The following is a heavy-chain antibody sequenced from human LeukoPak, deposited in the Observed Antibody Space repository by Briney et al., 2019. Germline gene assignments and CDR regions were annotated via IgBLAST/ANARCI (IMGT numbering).Heavy chain of an antibody. CDR1: GFTFSNSA. J-gene: IGHJ4*02. V-gene: IGHV3-23*01. CDR2: ISGSGGGT. CDR3: AKAAGRGYNYGDYFDY. Sequence: GGSLRLSCAAPGFTFSNSAMSWVRQAPGKGLEWVSAISGSGGGTYYADSVKGRLTISRDNSKNTLYVQMNSLRAADTAVYYCAKAAGRGYNYGDYFDYWGQGTLVTVSS. D-gene: IGHD5-18*01.